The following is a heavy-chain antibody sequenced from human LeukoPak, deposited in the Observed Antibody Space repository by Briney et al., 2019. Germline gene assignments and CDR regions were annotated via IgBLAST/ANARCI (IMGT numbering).Heavy chain of an antibody. CDR2: IIPIFGTA. J-gene: IGHJ4*02. D-gene: IGHD3-10*01. V-gene: IGHV1-69*05. CDR1: GGTFSSYA. Sequence: GASVKVSCKASGGTFSSYAISWVRQAPGQGLEWMGGIIPIFGTANYAQKFQGRVTMTRDTSTSTVYMELSSLRSEDTAVYYCARDGYYYGSGSYFRGYFDYWGQGTLVTVSS. CDR3: ARDGYYYGSGSYFRGYFDY.